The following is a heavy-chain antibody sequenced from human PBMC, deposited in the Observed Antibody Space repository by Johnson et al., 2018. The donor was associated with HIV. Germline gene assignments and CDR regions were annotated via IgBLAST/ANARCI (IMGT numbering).Heavy chain of an antibody. CDR1: GFTFDDYG. J-gene: IGHJ3*02. CDR2: INWNGGST. CDR3: ASYEAAAAGDAFDI. Sequence: VQLVESGGGVVRPGGSLRLSCAASGFTFDDYGMSWVRQAPGKGLEWVSGINWNGGSTGYADSVKGRFTISRDNAKNSLYLQMNSLRAEYTALYYCASYEAAAAGDAFDIWGQGTMVTVSS. V-gene: IGHV3-20*04. D-gene: IGHD6-13*01.